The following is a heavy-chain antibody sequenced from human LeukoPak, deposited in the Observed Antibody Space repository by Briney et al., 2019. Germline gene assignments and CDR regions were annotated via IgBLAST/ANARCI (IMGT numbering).Heavy chain of an antibody. V-gene: IGHV4-39*01. CDR3: ARGEEVLDYFDY. D-gene: IGHD3-16*01. J-gene: IGHJ4*02. CDR1: GGSISSRSYY. Sequence: ASETLSLTCTVSGGSISSRSYYWGWIRQPPGKGLEWIGKISDSGNTYYSPSLRSRVTISIDMSKNQFPLKLSSVTATDTAVYYCARGEEVLDYFDYWGQGTLVTVSS. CDR2: ISDSGNT.